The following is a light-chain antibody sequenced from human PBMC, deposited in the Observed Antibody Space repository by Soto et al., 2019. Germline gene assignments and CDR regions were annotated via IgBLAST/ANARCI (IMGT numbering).Light chain of an antibody. CDR2: SNN. J-gene: IGLJ3*02. Sequence: QSVLTQPPSASGTPGQRVSISCSGSNSNIGRNTVAWYQRLPGMAPKLLIYSNNQRPSGVPDRFSGSKSGTSASLAISGLQYEDEADYYCAAWDDSLNGRWVFGGGTKLTVL. V-gene: IGLV1-44*01. CDR3: AAWDDSLNGRWV. CDR1: NSNIGRNT.